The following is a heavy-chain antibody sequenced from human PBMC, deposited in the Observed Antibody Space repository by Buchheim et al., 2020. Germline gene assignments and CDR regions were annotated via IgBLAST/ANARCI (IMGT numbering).Heavy chain of an antibody. CDR3: ASFAFWSGYYTSNHYYGMDV. CDR2: IYHSGST. J-gene: IGHJ6*02. Sequence: QVQLQESGPGLVKPSGTLSLTCAVSGGSISSSNWWIWVRKPPGKGLEWIGEIYHSGSTNYNPSLKSRVTISVDKSQNQFSLKLSSVSAADTAVYYCASFAFWSGYYTSNHYYGMDVWGQGTT. D-gene: IGHD3-3*01. CDR1: GGSISSSNW. V-gene: IGHV4-4*02.